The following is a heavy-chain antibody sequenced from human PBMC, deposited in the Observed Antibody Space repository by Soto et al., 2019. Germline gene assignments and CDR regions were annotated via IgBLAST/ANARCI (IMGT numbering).Heavy chain of an antibody. Sequence: TLSLTGVVLGGSISSAGYSWSWIRQPPGKGLEWIGYIYHSGSTYYNPSLKSRVTISVDRSKNQFSLKLSSVTAADTAVYYCVRVPGPWGQGTLVTVS. CDR1: GGSISSAGYS. CDR3: VRVPGP. V-gene: IGHV4-30-2*01. CDR2: IYHSGST. J-gene: IGHJ5*02.